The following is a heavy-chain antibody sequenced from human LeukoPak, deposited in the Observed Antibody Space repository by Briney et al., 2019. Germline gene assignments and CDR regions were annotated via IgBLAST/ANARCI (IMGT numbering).Heavy chain of an antibody. Sequence: SETLSLTCTVSGGSVSSSSYYWGWIRQPPGKGLEWIGSIYYSGSTYYNPSLKSRVTISVDTSKNQFSLRLSSVTAADTAVYYCTRNNWFDPWGQGTLVTVSS. CDR1: GGSVSSSSYY. CDR2: IYYSGST. V-gene: IGHV4-39*01. CDR3: TRNNWFDP. J-gene: IGHJ5*02.